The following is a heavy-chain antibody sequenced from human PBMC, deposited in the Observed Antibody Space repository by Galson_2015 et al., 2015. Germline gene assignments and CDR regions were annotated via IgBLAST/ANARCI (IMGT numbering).Heavy chain of an antibody. Sequence: SCKVSGYTFSRYGISWVRQAPGQGLEWVGWISVQNGNTNYRQDFQGRVTMTTDTSTDTAYMELRSLRADDTAVYYCVRDAGRHYVGNYDFWSASYPTFDYWGQGTLVIVSS. V-gene: IGHV1-18*04. D-gene: IGHD3-3*01. CDR1: GYTFSRYG. CDR3: VRDAGRHYVGNYDFWSASYPTFDY. CDR2: ISVQNGNT. J-gene: IGHJ4*02.